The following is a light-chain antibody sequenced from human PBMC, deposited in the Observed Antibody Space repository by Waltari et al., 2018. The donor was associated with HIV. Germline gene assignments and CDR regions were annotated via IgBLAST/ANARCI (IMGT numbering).Light chain of an antibody. J-gene: IGLJ3*02. CDR3: LLYYGGAWV. V-gene: IGLV7-43*01. Sequence: QTVVTQEPSLTVPPGGTVTLTCASGTGAVTSGYYPNWFQQKPGQAPRSLIYHINDKHSCPLSRFSGSLLGGKVALTLSGVQPEDEAEYHCLLYYGGAWVFGGGTKLTVL. CDR2: HIN. CDR1: TGAVTSGYY.